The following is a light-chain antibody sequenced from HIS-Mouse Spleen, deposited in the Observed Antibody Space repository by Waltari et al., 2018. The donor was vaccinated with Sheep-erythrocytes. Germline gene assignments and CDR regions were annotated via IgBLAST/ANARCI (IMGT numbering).Light chain of an antibody. CDR3: CSYAGSYNHV. V-gene: IGLV2-11*01. J-gene: IGLJ1*01. CDR1: SSDVGGYNY. CDR2: DVS. Sequence: QPRSVSGSPGQSVTISCTGTSSDVGGYNYVSWYQQHPGKATKLMIYDVSKRPSGVPDRFSGSKSGNTASLTISGLQAEDEADYYCCSYAGSYNHVFATGTKVTVL.